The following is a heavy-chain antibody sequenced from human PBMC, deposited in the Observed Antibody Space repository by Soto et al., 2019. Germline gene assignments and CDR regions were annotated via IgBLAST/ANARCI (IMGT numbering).Heavy chain of an antibody. D-gene: IGHD2-15*01. CDR3: ARHLVAASVPYVSES. CDR2: IYHSGTT. Sequence: PSETLSLTCAVSGFSIRSDYYWGWIRQPPGKGLEWIGSIYHSGTTYYSPSLKSRVTISVDTSKNQVSLKLTSVTAADTAVYYCARHLVAASVPYVSESLGQGTLVTVSS. V-gene: IGHV4-38-2*01. CDR1: GFSIRSDYY. J-gene: IGHJ5*02.